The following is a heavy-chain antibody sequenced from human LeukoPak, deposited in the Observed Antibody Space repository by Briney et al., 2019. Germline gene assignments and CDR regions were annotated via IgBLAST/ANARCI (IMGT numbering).Heavy chain of an antibody. CDR3: SKSPSFTLGGGYLDS. CDR2: ISCNSDLI. D-gene: IGHD3-16*01. V-gene: IGHV3-9*03. Sequence: PGRSLRLSCVGSGFMFEDYVMHWVRQPPGKGLEWVAGISCNSDLIGYGDSVKGRFTISRDNDRKTLHLQMNSLRLEDMAFYYCSKSPSFTLGGGYLDSWGQGTLVAVSS. CDR1: GFMFEDYV. J-gene: IGHJ4*02.